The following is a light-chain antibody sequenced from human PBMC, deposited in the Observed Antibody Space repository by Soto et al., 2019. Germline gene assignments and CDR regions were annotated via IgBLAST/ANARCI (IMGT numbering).Light chain of an antibody. CDR1: RSVGTF. CDR3: QQYSNSPPLT. CDR2: GAS. J-gene: IGKJ4*01. Sequence: IVLAPSPGTLSFSPGARAPLSCRASRSVGTFLAWYQQKPGQAPRLLIYGASSRATVIPDRFSGSGSGTDFTLTISGLEPEDFAVYYCQQYSNSPPLTFGGGTKVDIK. V-gene: IGKV3-20*01.